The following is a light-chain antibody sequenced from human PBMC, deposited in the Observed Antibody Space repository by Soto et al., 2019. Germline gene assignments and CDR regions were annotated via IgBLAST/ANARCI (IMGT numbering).Light chain of an antibody. CDR2: CAA. Sequence: EIVMTQSPATLSVSPGERATLSCRASQSVSSNLAWYQQKPGQAPRLLIYCAATRATGIPARFSGSGSGTEFTLTISSLQSEDFAVYYCQQYNNWPRTFGQGTKVDI. CDR3: QQYNNWPRT. V-gene: IGKV3-15*01. J-gene: IGKJ1*01. CDR1: QSVSSN.